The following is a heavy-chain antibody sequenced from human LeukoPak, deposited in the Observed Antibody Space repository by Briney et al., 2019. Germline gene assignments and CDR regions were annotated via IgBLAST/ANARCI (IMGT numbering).Heavy chain of an antibody. Sequence: ASVKVSCKVSGYTLTELSMHWVRQAPGKGLEWMGGFDPEDGETIYAQKFQGRVTMTEDTSTDTAYTELSSLRSEDTAVYYCVQDIGKRHNSYWHRDAYDIWGQGTMVTVSS. CDR3: VQDIGKRHNSYWHRDAYDI. CDR1: GYTLTELS. D-gene: IGHD1-26*01. CDR2: FDPEDGET. J-gene: IGHJ3*02. V-gene: IGHV1-24*01.